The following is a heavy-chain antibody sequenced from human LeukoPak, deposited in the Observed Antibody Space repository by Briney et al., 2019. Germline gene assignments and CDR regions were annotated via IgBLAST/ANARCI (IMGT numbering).Heavy chain of an antibody. CDR3: AHRGPYCSSTSCYSD. Sequence: SGPTLVNPTQTLTLTCTFSGFSLSPSGGGVGWIRPPPRKALEWLALIYWDDDKRYSPSLKSRLTITKDTSKNQVVLTMTNMDPVDTATYYCAHRGPYCSSTSCYSDWGQGTLVTVSS. CDR1: GFSLSPSGGG. V-gene: IGHV2-5*02. J-gene: IGHJ4*02. D-gene: IGHD2-2*01. CDR2: IYWDDDK.